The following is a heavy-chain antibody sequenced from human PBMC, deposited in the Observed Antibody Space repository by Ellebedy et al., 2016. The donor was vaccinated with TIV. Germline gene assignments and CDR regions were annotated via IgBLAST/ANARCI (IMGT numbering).Heavy chain of an antibody. Sequence: AASVKVSCKASGYTFTSYDINWLRQATGQGLEWMGWMNPNSGNTGYAQKFQGRVTFTRNTSISTAYMEVSSLRSEDTAVYYCARDLDPGYSYGYGYWGQGTLVTVSP. CDR2: MNPNSGNT. V-gene: IGHV1-8*02. D-gene: IGHD5-18*01. CDR1: GYTFTSYD. J-gene: IGHJ4*02. CDR3: ARDLDPGYSYGYGY.